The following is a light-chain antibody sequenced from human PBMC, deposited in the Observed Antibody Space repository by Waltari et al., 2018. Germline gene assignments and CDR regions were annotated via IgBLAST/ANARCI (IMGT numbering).Light chain of an antibody. V-gene: IGLV2-8*01. J-gene: IGLJ3*02. CDR1: SSDVGGYNC. CDR3: NSDAGSNSVL. CDR2: DVS. Sequence: QSALTQPPSASGSPGQSVTISCTGPSSDVGGYNCVSWYQQHPGKAPKLMIYDVSKRASGVPDGFAGSKSGNTAYLTVSGLQAEDEADYYGNSDAGSNSVLFGAGTKLTVL.